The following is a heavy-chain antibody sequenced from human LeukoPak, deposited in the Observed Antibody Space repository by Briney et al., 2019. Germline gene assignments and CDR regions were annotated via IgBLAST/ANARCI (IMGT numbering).Heavy chain of an antibody. CDR1: GGSISSYY. D-gene: IGHD3-10*01. J-gene: IGHJ4*02. Sequence: SETLSLTCTVSGGSISSYYWSWIRQPPGKGLEWIGYIYYSGSTNYNPSLKSRVTISVDTSKNQFSLRLNSVTAADTAVYYCARHEGTDYFDYWGQGTLVTVSS. V-gene: IGHV4-59*08. CDR2: IYYSGST. CDR3: ARHEGTDYFDY.